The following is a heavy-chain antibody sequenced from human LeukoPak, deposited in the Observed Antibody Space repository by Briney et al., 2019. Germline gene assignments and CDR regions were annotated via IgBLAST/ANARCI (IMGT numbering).Heavy chain of an antibody. CDR3: VRSYCTSTNCYGWFDP. CDR2: INGDGSSR. J-gene: IGHJ5*02. Sequence: GGSLRLSCVASGFTLSSYWMHWVRQAPGKGLVWVSRINGDGSSRSYADSVKGRFTISRDNAKNTLYLQMNSLRVEDTAVYYCVRSYCTSTNCYGWFDPWGQGTLVTVSS. CDR1: GFTLSSYW. V-gene: IGHV3-74*01. D-gene: IGHD2-2*01.